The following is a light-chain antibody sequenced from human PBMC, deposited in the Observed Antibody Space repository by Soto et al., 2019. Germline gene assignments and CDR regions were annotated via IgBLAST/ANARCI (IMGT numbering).Light chain of an antibody. CDR1: QSVSSVS. V-gene: IGKV3-20*01. J-gene: IGKJ2*01. Sequence: EIVLTQSPGTLSLSPGERATLSCRASQSVSSVSLAWYQQKPGQAPRLLVYGASTRATGIPDRFSGSGSGTDFTLTISRLEPEDFAVYYCRQYGGSPLVTFGQGTKLEIK. CDR2: GAS. CDR3: RQYGGSPLVT.